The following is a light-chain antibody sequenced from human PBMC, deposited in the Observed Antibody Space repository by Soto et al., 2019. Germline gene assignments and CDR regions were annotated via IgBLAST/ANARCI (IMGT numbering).Light chain of an antibody. CDR1: QTVSPNY. J-gene: IGKJ1*01. CDR3: QQYNSAPRT. V-gene: IGKV3-20*01. CDR2: GIS. Sequence: EIVLTQSPGTLSLSPGDRATLSCRASQTVSPNYLAWYQQKPGQAPRLLIYGISNRATGITDRFSGSGSGTDFTLTISRLEPEDFAVYYCQQYNSAPRTFGQGTKVDI.